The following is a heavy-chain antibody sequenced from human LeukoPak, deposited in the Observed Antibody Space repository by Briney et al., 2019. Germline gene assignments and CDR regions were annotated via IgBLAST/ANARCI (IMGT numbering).Heavy chain of an antibody. CDR1: GYTLTELS. CDR2: FDPEDGET. D-gene: IGHD6-19*01. CDR3: ARRSGWWGIHYYYYGMDV. Sequence: ASVKVSCKVSGYTLTELSMHWVRQAPGKGLEWMGAFDPEDGETIYAQKFQGRVTMTEDTSTDTAYMELSSLRSEDTAVYYCARRSGWWGIHYYYYGMDVWGQGTTVTVSS. J-gene: IGHJ6*02. V-gene: IGHV1-24*01.